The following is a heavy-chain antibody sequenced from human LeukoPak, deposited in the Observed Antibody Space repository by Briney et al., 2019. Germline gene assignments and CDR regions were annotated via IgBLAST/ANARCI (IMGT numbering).Heavy chain of an antibody. D-gene: IGHD5-18*01. CDR2: ISGSGGST. CDR1: GFTFSGYV. V-gene: IGHV3-23*01. CDR3: AKAKTQAMVLPGNY. Sequence: GGSLRLSCAVSGFTFSGYVMNWVRQAPGRGLEWVSTISGSGGSTYYADSVKGRFTISRDNSKNTLYLQMNSLRADDTAVYYCAKAKTQAMVLPGNYWGQGTLVTVSS. J-gene: IGHJ4*02.